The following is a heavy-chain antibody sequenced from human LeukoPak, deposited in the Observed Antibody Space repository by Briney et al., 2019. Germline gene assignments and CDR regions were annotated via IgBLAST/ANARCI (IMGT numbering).Heavy chain of an antibody. CDR1: GYTFTSYG. Sequence: ASVKVSCKASGYTFTSYGISWVRQAPGQGLEWMGWISAYSGDTNYAQKFQGRATMTTDTSTSTAYMELRSLSSDDTAVYYCARDLATVTTGWYYYYGMDVWGQGTTVTVSS. CDR2: ISAYSGDT. D-gene: IGHD4-17*01. J-gene: IGHJ6*02. V-gene: IGHV1-18*01. CDR3: ARDLATVTTGWYYYYGMDV.